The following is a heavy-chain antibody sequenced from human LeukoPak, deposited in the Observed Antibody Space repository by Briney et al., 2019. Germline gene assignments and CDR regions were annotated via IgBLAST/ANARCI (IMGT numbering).Heavy chain of an antibody. Sequence: GGSLRLSCAASGFTFSSYAMSWVRQAPGKGLEWVSSISGSGGSTYYADSVKGRFTISRDNSKNTLYLQMNSLRAEDTAVYYCAKTYSGYPWSYFDYWGQGTLVTVSS. CDR3: AKTYSGYPWSYFDY. D-gene: IGHD5-12*01. J-gene: IGHJ4*02. CDR1: GFTFSSYA. V-gene: IGHV3-23*01. CDR2: ISGSGGST.